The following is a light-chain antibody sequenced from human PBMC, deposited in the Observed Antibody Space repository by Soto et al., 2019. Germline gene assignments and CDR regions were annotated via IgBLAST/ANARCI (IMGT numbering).Light chain of an antibody. CDR1: QSISSW. V-gene: IGKV1-5*03. CDR2: KAS. Sequence: DIQMTQSPSTLSASVGDRVTITCRASQSISSWLAWYQQKPGKAPKLLIYKASSLESGVPSRFSGSESGTEFALTISSRQPDDFATYYCQQHNSYPFTFGPGTKVDIK. CDR3: QQHNSYPFT. J-gene: IGKJ3*01.